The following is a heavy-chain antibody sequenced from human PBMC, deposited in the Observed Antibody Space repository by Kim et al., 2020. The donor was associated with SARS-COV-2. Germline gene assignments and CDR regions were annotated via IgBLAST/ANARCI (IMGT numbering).Heavy chain of an antibody. J-gene: IGHJ4*02. D-gene: IGHD3-10*01. Sequence: NYTPSLKSRVTISVDTSKNHFPLKLSSVTAADTAVYYCARHLYDSWRFDYWGQGTQVTVSS. CDR3: ARHLYDSWRFDY. V-gene: IGHV4-61*07.